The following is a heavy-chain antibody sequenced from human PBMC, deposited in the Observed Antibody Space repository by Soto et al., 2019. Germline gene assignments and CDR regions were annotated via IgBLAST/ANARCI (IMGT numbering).Heavy chain of an antibody. D-gene: IGHD3-22*01. CDR1: GYTFTSYD. Sequence: ASVKVSCKXSGYTFTSYDINWVRQATGQGLEWMGWMNPNSGNTGYAQKFQGRVTMTRNTSISTAYMELSSLRSEDTAVYYCARPRDTIIVVMDHAFDIWGQGTMVTVSS. V-gene: IGHV1-8*01. CDR3: ARPRDTIIVVMDHAFDI. CDR2: MNPNSGNT. J-gene: IGHJ3*02.